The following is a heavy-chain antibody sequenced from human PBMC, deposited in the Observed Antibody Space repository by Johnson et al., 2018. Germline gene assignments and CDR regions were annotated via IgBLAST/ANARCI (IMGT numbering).Heavy chain of an antibody. D-gene: IGHD7-27*01. CDR2: INHSGST. J-gene: IGHJ6*02. CDR1: GGSFSGYY. CDR3: ARVLGIGYYYYGMDV. V-gene: IGHV4-34*01. Sequence: QVQLQQWGAGLLKPSETLSLTCAVYGGSFSGYYWSWIRQPPGKGLAWIGEINHSGSTNYNPSLKRRVTISVDTSKNQFSLKLSSVTAADTAVYYCARVLGIGYYYYGMDVWGQGTTVTVSS.